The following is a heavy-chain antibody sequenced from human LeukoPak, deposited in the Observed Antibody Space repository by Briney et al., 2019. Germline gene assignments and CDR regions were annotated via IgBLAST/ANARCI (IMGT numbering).Heavy chain of an antibody. CDR3: ASRKLGNDY. D-gene: IGHD7-27*01. CDR2: IYYTGST. V-gene: IGHV4-61*05. Sequence: PSETLSLTCTVSGGSISTSNYYWGWIRQPPGKGLEWIGNIYYTGSTTYNPSLKSRVTISADTSKNQFSLKLSSVTAADTAVYYCASRKLGNDYWGQGTLVTVSS. J-gene: IGHJ4*02. CDR1: GGSISTSNYY.